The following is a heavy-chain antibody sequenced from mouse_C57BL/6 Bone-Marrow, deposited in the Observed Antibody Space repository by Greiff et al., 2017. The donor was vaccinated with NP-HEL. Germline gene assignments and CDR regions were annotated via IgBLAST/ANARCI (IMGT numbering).Heavy chain of an antibody. V-gene: IGHV5-12*01. CDR3: ARHYYYGTAMDY. CDR2: ISNGGGST. D-gene: IGHD1-1*01. J-gene: IGHJ4*01. Sequence: EVNLVESGGGLVQPGGSLKLSCAASGFTFSDYYMYWVRQTPEKRLEWVAYISNGGGSTYYPDTVKGRFTISRDNAKNTLYLQMSRLKSEDTAMYYCARHYYYGTAMDYWGQGTSVTVSS. CDR1: GFTFSDYY.